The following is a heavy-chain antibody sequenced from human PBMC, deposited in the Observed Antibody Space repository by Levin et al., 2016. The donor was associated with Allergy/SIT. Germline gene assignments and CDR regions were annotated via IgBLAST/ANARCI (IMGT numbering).Heavy chain of an antibody. D-gene: IGHD2-2*01. Sequence: SETLSLTCTVSGGSISSGGYYWNWIRQHPGKGLEFIGYIYYSGTTYSNPSLKSRVTISIDTSKNQFSLNLSSVTAADTAVYYCARSCSSDTCHDALHIWGQGTMVTVSS. CDR1: GGSISSGGYY. CDR3: ARSCSSDTCHDALHI. J-gene: IGHJ3*02. CDR2: IYYSGTT. V-gene: IGHV4-31*03.